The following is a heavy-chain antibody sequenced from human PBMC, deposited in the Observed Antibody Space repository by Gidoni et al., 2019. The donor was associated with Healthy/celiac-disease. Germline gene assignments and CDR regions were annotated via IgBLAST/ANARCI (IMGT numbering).Heavy chain of an antibody. CDR3: ARDFSIVATITQGYYYYGMDV. J-gene: IGHJ6*02. CDR2: IWYDGSNK. CDR1: GFTFSSYG. D-gene: IGHD5-12*01. V-gene: IGHV3-33*01. Sequence: QVQLVESGGGVVQPGRSLRLSCAASGFTFSSYGMHWVRQAPGKGLEWVAVIWYDGSNKYYADSVKGRFTISRDNSKNTLYLQMNSLRAEDTAVYYCARDFSIVATITQGYYYYGMDVWGQGTTVTVSS.